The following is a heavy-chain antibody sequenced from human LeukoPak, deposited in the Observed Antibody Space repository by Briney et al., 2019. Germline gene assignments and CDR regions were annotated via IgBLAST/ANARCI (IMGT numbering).Heavy chain of an antibody. CDR3: ARHDYGDYYGMDV. D-gene: IGHD4-17*01. Sequence: SETLSLTCTVSGGSISSYYWSWIRQPPGKGLEWIGYISYSGSTNYNPSLKSRVPISVDTSKNQFSLKLCSVTAADTAVYYCARHDYGDYYGMDVWGQGTTVTVSS. CDR1: GGSISSYY. CDR2: ISYSGST. J-gene: IGHJ6*02. V-gene: IGHV4-59*08.